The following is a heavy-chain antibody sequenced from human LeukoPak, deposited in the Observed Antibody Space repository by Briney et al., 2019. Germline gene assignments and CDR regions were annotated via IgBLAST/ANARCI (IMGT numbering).Heavy chain of an antibody. J-gene: IGHJ6*02. CDR3: ARGYYGMDV. Sequence: GGSLRLSCAASGVSVSNNYMSWVRQAPGKGLEWVSAIYTGGSTDYADSVKGRFTISRDNSKNTLYLQLNSLRAEDAAVYYCARGYYGMDVWGQGTTVTVSS. V-gene: IGHV3-53*01. CDR2: IYTGGST. CDR1: GVSVSNNY.